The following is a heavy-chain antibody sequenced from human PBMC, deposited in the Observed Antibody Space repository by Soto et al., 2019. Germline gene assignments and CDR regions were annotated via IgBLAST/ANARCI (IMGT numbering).Heavy chain of an antibody. CDR3: ARAPTYSSGLYGADY. V-gene: IGHV1-18*04. CDR1: GYTFTSYG. Sequence: QVQLVQSGAEVKKPGASVKVSCKASGYTFTSYGMSWVRQAPGQGLEWMGWISVYNGNTNYAQKIQGRVTMTTDTSTSTAYMELWSLRSDDTAVYYCARAPTYSSGLYGADYWGQGTLVTVSS. D-gene: IGHD6-19*01. J-gene: IGHJ4*02. CDR2: ISVYNGNT.